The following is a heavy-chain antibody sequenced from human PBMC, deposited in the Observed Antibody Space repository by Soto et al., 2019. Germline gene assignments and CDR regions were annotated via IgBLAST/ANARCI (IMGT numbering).Heavy chain of an antibody. CDR1: GGSISSYY. D-gene: IGHD3-3*01. CDR2: IYYSGST. J-gene: IGHJ3*02. CDR3: ARITIFGVRADAFDI. Sequence: SETLSLTCTVSGGSISSYYWSWIRQPPGKGLEWIGYIYYSGSTNYNPSLKSRVTISVDTSKNQFSLKLSSVTAADTAVYYCARITIFGVRADAFDIWGQGTMVTV. V-gene: IGHV4-59*01.